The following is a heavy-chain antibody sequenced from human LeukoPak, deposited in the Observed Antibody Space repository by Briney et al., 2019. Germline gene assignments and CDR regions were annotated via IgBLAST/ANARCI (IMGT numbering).Heavy chain of an antibody. CDR3: PTPPPKYDSSLHPFDF. Sequence: AGGSLRLSCGASGFLFSSYGMHWVRQAPGKGLEWVAYVRDDGGSDYYADSVPGRFSISRDNSTNSLYLQMFSVRPDEPSLYYCPTPPPKYDSSLHPFDFWGQGTLVTVSS. V-gene: IGHV3-30*02. J-gene: IGHJ4*02. D-gene: IGHD3-22*01. CDR1: GFLFSSYG. CDR2: VRDDGGSD.